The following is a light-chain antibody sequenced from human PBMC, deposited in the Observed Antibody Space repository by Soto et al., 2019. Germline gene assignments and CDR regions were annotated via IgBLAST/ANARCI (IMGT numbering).Light chain of an antibody. J-gene: IGKJ1*01. V-gene: IGKV1-5*01. CDR3: QQYNSYST. CDR2: DAS. CDR1: QSISSW. Sequence: DIQMTQSPSTLSASVGDRVTITCRASQSISSWLAWYQQKPGKAPKRLIYDASSLESGVPARFIRSGSGTEFTLTISRLQPDDFATYHCQQYNSYSTFGQETKVEIK.